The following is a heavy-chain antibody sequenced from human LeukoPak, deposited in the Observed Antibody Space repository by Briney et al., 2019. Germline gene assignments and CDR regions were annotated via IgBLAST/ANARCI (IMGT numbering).Heavy chain of an antibody. D-gene: IGHD3-16*01. CDR3: AREPVEGVNDAFDI. CDR2: SNGGGRTI. Sequence: GGSLRLSCAASGFTFSSYSMNWVRQAPGKGLEWVSYSNGGGRTIFYADSVKGRFTISRDNAKNSLYLQMNSLRAEDTAVYYCAREPVEGVNDAFDIWGQGTMVTVSS. CDR1: GFTFSSYS. V-gene: IGHV3-48*04. J-gene: IGHJ3*02.